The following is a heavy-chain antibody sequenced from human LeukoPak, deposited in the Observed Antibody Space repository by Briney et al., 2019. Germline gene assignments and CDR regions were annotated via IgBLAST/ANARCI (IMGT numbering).Heavy chain of an antibody. CDR3: AKVDTGYSYGNFDY. Sequence: PGGSLRLSCAASGFTFSNYAMSWVRQAPGKGLEWVSCISSSDGSIYYADSVKGRFTISRDNSKNTLYLKMNSLRAEDTAVYFCAKVDTGYSYGNFDYGGQGTLVTVSS. CDR1: GFTFSNYA. D-gene: IGHD5-18*01. J-gene: IGHJ4*02. V-gene: IGHV3-23*01. CDR2: ISSSDGSI.